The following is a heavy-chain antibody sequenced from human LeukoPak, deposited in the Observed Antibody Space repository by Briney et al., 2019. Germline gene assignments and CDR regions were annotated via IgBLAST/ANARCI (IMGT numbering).Heavy chain of an antibody. CDR3: ATEAFIAARPRFYYYYYMDV. CDR2: INSNTGNP. CDR1: GYTFTSYG. Sequence: ASVKVSCKASGYTFTSYGISWVRQAPGQGLEWMGWINSNTGNPTYAQGFTGRFVFSLDTSVSTAYLQISSLKAEDTAVYYCATEAFIAARPRFYYYYYMDVWGKGTTVTVSS. D-gene: IGHD6-6*01. J-gene: IGHJ6*03. V-gene: IGHV7-4-1*02.